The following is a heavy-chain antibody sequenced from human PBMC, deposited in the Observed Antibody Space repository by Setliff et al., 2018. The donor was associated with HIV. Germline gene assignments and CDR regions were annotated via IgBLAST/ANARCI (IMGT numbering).Heavy chain of an antibody. CDR1: GGTINSGTYY. CDR3: ASLLAVSGSHAFGV. V-gene: IGHV4-61*09. D-gene: IGHD6-19*01. J-gene: IGHJ3*01. Sequence: SETLSLTCTVSGGTINSGTYYWSWIRQPAGKGLEWIGHIYSSGNTNYNLSLKSRVTISVDTSKNQFSLKLTSVTAADTARYYCASLLAVSGSHAFGVWGQGTMVTVSS. CDR2: IYSSGNT.